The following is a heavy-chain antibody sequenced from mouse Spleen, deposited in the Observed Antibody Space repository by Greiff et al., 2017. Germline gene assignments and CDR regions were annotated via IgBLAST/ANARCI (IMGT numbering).Heavy chain of an antibody. V-gene: IGHV1-4*01. CDR2: INPSSGYT. CDR3: ASHYDYYAMDY. D-gene: IGHD1-2*01. CDR1: GYTFTSYT. Sequence: QVQLKESGAELARPGASVKMSCKASGYTFTSYTMHWVKPRPGQGLEWIGYINPSSGYTKYNQKFKDKATLTADKSSSTAYMQLSSLTSEDSAVYYCASHYDYYAMDYWGQGTSVTVSS. J-gene: IGHJ4*01.